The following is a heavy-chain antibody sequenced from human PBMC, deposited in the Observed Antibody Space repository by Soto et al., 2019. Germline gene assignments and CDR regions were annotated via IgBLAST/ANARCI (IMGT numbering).Heavy chain of an antibody. CDR2: IIPIFGTA. CDR3: AIFSLRYIAAPTGFDP. J-gene: IGHJ5*02. D-gene: IGHD6-6*01. V-gene: IGHV1-69*06. CDR1: GGTFSSYA. Sequence: ASVKVSCKASGGTFSSYAISWVRQAPGQGLEWMGGIIPIFGTANYAQKFQGRVTITADKSTSTAYMELSSLRSEDTAVYYCAIFSLRYIAAPTGFDPWGQGTLVTVSS.